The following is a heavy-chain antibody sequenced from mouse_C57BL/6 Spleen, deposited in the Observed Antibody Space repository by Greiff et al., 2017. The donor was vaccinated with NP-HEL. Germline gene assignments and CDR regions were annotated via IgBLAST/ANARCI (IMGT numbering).Heavy chain of an antibody. Sequence: EVQGVESVAELVRPGASVKLSCTASGFNIKNTYMRWVKQRPEQGLEWIGRIDPANGNTKYAPKFQGKATITADTSSNTAYLQLSSLTSEDTAIYYCASGIYYGNYYAMDYWGQGTSVTVSS. D-gene: IGHD2-1*01. V-gene: IGHV14-3*01. CDR3: ASGIYYGNYYAMDY. CDR1: GFNIKNTY. CDR2: IDPANGNT. J-gene: IGHJ4*01.